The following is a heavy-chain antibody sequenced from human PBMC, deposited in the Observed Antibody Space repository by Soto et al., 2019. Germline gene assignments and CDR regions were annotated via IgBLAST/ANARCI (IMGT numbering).Heavy chain of an antibody. V-gene: IGHV3-23*01. Sequence: GGSLRLSCAASGFTFSSYAMSWVRQAPGKGLEWVSAISGSGGSTYYADSVKGRFTISRDNSKNTLYLQMNSLRAEDTAVYYCAKVASGHYDILTGYYDDWGQGTLVTVSS. D-gene: IGHD3-9*01. J-gene: IGHJ4*02. CDR1: GFTFSSYA. CDR3: AKVASGHYDILTGYYDD. CDR2: ISGSGGST.